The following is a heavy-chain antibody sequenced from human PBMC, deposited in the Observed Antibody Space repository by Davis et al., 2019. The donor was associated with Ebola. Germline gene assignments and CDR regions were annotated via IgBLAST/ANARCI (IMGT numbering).Heavy chain of an antibody. V-gene: IGHV1-8*02. D-gene: IGHD5-12*01. CDR3: ARGQANYYYYYGMDV. CDR2: MNPNSGNT. Sequence: AASVKVSCKASGGTFSSYAISWVRQATGLGLEWMGWMNPNSGNTGYAQRFQGRVTMARNTSISTAYMELSSLRSEDTAVYYCARGQANYYYYYGMDVWGQGTTVTVSS. CDR1: GGTFSSYA. J-gene: IGHJ6*02.